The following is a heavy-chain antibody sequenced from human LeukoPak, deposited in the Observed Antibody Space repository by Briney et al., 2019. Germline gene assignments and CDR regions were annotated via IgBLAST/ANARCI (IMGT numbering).Heavy chain of an antibody. J-gene: IGHJ4*02. D-gene: IGHD6-19*01. CDR2: IWYDGSKK. CDR1: AFTFSSYG. Sequence: GGSLRLSCAASAFTFSSYGMHRVRQAPGKGLEWVAVIWYDGSKKYYADSVKGRFTISRDNSKNTLYLQMNSLRAEDTAVYYCARGVPVSGLVDYWGQGTLVTVSS. CDR3: ARGVPVSGLVDY. V-gene: IGHV3-33*01.